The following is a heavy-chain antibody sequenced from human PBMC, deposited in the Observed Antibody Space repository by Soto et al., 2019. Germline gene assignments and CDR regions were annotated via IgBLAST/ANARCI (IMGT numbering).Heavy chain of an antibody. V-gene: IGHV5-51*01. J-gene: IGHJ4*02. CDR3: ARRPENFWSGYPEAFDY. D-gene: IGHD3-3*01. CDR2: IYPGDSDI. Sequence: PGESLKISCKGSGYTFTSYWIGWVRQMPGEGLEWMGVIYPGDSDIRYSPSFQGKVTISADKSITTAYLQWSSLRADDTGVYYCARRPENFWSGYPEAFDYWGPGTLVTVSS. CDR1: GYTFTSYW.